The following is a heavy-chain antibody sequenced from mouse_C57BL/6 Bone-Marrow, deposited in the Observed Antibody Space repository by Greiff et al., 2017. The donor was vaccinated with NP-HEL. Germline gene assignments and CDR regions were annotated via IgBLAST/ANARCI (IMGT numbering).Heavy chain of an antibody. CDR2: ILPSIGRT. V-gene: IGHV15-2*01. J-gene: IGHJ1*03. CDR1: DSEVFPIAY. Sequence: VHLVASGSELRSPGSSVKLSCKDFDSEVFPIAYMSWVRQKPGHGFEWIGGILPSIGRTIYGEKFEDKATLDADTLSNTAYLELNSLTSEDSAIYYCARKDYGSRYFDVWGTGTTVTVSS. D-gene: IGHD1-1*01. CDR3: ARKDYGSRYFDV.